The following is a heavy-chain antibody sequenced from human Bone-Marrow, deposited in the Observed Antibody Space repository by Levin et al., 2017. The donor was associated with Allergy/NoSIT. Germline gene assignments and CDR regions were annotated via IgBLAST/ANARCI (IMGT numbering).Heavy chain of an antibody. CDR2: ISYDGSNK. CDR1: GFTFSSYA. CDR3: ASLNRNHYFDY. V-gene: IGHV3-30-3*01. J-gene: IGHJ4*02. D-gene: IGHD2/OR15-2a*01. Sequence: QASETLSLTCAASGFTFSSYAMHWVRQAPGKGLEWVAVISYDGSNKYYADSVKGRFTISRDNSKNTLYLQMNSLRAEDTAVYYCASLNRNHYFDYWGQGTLVTVSS.